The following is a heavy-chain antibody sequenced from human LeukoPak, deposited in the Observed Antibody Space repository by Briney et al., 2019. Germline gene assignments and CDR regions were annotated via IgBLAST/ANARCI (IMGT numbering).Heavy chain of an antibody. J-gene: IGHJ4*02. CDR3: ASAPPYSSTWYGRGDY. Sequence: GASVKVSCKASGYTFTNYYMHWVRQAPGQGLEWMGIINPSGGNTTYAQKFQGRVTMTRDTSTSTVYMELSSLRSEDTAVYFCASAPPYSSTWYGRGDYWGQGTLVTVSS. CDR1: GYTFTNYY. D-gene: IGHD6-13*01. CDR2: INPSGGNT. V-gene: IGHV1-46*01.